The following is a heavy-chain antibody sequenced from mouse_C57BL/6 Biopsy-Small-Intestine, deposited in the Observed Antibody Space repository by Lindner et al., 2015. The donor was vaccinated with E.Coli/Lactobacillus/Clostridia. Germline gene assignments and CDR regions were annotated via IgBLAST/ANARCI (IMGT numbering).Heavy chain of an antibody. V-gene: IGHV1-82*01. CDR1: GYVFSNSW. CDR3: ARGAIYYDYDDAMDY. J-gene: IGHJ4*01. Sequence: VQLQESGPELVKPGASVKISCKASGYVFSNSWMNWVKQRPGKGLEWIGRIYPGDGDTNHNEKFKGKATLTADRSSSTAYIQLSSLTSEDSAVYFCARGAIYYDYDDAMDYWGQGTSVTVSS. D-gene: IGHD2-4*01. CDR2: IYPGDGDT.